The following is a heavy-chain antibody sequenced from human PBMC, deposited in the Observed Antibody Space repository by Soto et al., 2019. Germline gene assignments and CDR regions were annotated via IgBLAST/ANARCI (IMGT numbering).Heavy chain of an antibody. J-gene: IGHJ6*02. V-gene: IGHV5-51*01. Sequence: GESLKLSCQGSGYSFTSYWIGWVRQIPGKGLEWMGIIYPGDSDTRYSPSFQGQVTISADKSISTAYLQWSSLKASDTAMYYCARSTRQSEAYYYYGMDVWGQGTTVTVSS. D-gene: IGHD1-1*01. CDR1: GYSFTSYW. CDR3: ARSTRQSEAYYYYGMDV. CDR2: IYPGDSDT.